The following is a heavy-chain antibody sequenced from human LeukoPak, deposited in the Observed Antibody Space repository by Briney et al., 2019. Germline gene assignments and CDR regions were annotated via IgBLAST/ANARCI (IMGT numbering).Heavy chain of an antibody. CDR1: GCTFTRYY. J-gene: IGHJ6*03. CDR2: INHTYGST. D-gene: IGHD3-10*01. CDR3: ARDRFERIGLGELFPHVRYYYYMDV. V-gene: IGHV1-46*01. Sequence: ASVNVSCQGSGCTFTRYYMHWVRPAPAQGLAWMGIINHTYGSTNYPHKFQGRVTMTRDTSTSTVYMELSRLRSADTAVYYCARDRFERIGLGELFPHVRYYYYMDVWGKGTTVTIPS.